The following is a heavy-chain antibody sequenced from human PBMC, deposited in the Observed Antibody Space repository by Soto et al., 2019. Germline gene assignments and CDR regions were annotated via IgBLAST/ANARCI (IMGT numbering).Heavy chain of an antibody. CDR3: ATPSEDTDYYYYGMDV. CDR2: INPSGGST. V-gene: IGHV1-46*01. Sequence: ASVKVSCKASGYTFTSYYMHWVRQAPGQGLEWMGIINPSGGSTSYAQKFQGRVTMTRDTSTSTVYMELSSLRSEDTAVYYCATPSEDTDYYYYGMDVWGQGTTVTVS. J-gene: IGHJ6*01. CDR1: GYTFTSYY. D-gene: IGHD5-18*01.